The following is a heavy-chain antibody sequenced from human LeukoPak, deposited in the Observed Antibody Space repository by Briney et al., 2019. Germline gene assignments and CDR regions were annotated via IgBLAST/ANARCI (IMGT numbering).Heavy chain of an antibody. D-gene: IGHD1-26*01. Sequence: GGSLRFSCAASGFTFSSYWVSWVRQAPGKGLEWVANIKQDGSEKYYVDSVKGRFTISRDNAKNSLYLQMNSLRAEDTAVYYCARVGSRWYYYFDYWGQGTLVTVSS. CDR3: ARVGSRWYYYFDY. V-gene: IGHV3-7*01. CDR1: GFTFSSYW. CDR2: IKQDGSEK. J-gene: IGHJ4*02.